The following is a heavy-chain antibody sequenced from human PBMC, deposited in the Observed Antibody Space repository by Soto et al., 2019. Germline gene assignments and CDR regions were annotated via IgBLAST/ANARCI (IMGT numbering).Heavy chain of an antibody. Sequence: QMQLVQSGPEVKKPGTSVKVSCKASGFTFTSSAMQWVRQARGQRLEWIGWIVVGSGNTNYAQKFQERVTITRDMSTSTAYMELSGLRSEDTAVYYCAAEAYSSSWPNYYYGMDVWGQGTTVTVSS. J-gene: IGHJ6*02. CDR1: GFTFTSSA. V-gene: IGHV1-58*02. CDR3: AAEAYSSSWPNYYYGMDV. D-gene: IGHD6-13*01. CDR2: IVVGSGNT.